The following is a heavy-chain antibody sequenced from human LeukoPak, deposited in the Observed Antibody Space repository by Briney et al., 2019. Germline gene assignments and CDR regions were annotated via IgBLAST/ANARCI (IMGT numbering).Heavy chain of an antibody. CDR3: AREVASLDY. V-gene: IGHV4-59*12. CDR1: GGSISSYY. CDR2: IYYSGST. Sequence: SETLSLTCTVSGGSISSYYWSWIRQPPGKGLEWIGYIYYSGSTNYNPSLKSRVTMAVDTSKNQFSLKLSSVTAAYTAVYYCAREVASLDYWGQGTLVTVSS. J-gene: IGHJ4*02. D-gene: IGHD2-21*01.